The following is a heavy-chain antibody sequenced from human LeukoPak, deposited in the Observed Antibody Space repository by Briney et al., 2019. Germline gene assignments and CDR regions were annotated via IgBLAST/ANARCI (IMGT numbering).Heavy chain of an antibody. D-gene: IGHD4-4*01. J-gene: IGHJ3*02. CDR3: ARQVTLGAFDI. V-gene: IGHV4-59*01. CDR1: GGSISSYY. Sequence: PSETLSLTCTVSGGSISSYYWSWIRQPPGKGLEWIGYIYYSGSTNYNPSLKSRVTISVDTSKNQFSLKLSSVTAADTAVYYCARQVTLGAFDIWGQGTMVTVSS. CDR2: IYYSGST.